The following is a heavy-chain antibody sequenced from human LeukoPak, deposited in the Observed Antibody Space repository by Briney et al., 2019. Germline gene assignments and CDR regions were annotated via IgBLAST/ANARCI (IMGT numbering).Heavy chain of an antibody. J-gene: IGHJ4*02. CDR1: GYSFTSYW. Sequence: GESLKISCKGSGYSFTSYWIGLVRQMPGKGLEWMGIIYPGDSDTRYSPSFQGQATISADKSISTAYLQWSSLKASDTAMYYCARPRGDSSGWYYYFDYWGQGTLVTVSS. D-gene: IGHD6-19*01. CDR3: ARPRGDSSGWYYYFDY. CDR2: IYPGDSDT. V-gene: IGHV5-51*01.